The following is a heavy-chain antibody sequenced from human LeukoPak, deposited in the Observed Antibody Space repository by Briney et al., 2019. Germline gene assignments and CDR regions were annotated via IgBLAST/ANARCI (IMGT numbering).Heavy chain of an antibody. CDR1: GYTFTGYY. Sequence: ASVKVSCKASGYTFTGYYIHWVRQAPGQGLEWMGWINPHSGGTNYAQKFQGGVTMTRDTSITTAYMELSSLRSDDTAVYYCARLDCSSTSCNTPAFDYWGQGTLVTVSS. CDR3: ARLDCSSTSCNTPAFDY. J-gene: IGHJ4*02. CDR2: INPHSGGT. D-gene: IGHD2-2*01. V-gene: IGHV1-2*02.